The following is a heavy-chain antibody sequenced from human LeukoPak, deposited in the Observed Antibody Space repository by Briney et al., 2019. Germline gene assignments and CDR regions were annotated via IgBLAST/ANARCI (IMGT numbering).Heavy chain of an antibody. CDR3: AREYGEVVRGSYYFDY. CDR2: IYYSGST. D-gene: IGHD4-23*01. Sequence: KTSETLSLTCTVSGGSISSSSYYWSWIRQPPGKGLEWIGYIYYSGSTNYNPSLKSRVTISVDTSKNQFSLKLSSVTAADTAVYYCAREYGEVVRGSYYFDYWGQGTLVTVSS. V-gene: IGHV4-61*01. CDR1: GGSISSSSYY. J-gene: IGHJ4*02.